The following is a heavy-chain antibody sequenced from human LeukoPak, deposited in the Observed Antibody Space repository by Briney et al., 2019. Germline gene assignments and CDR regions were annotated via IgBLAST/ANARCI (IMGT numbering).Heavy chain of an antibody. D-gene: IGHD5-12*01. V-gene: IGHV1-2*02. CDR2: INPNSGGT. J-gene: IGHJ4*02. CDR3: ARDDSGYDQTDY. Sequence: ASVKVSCKASGYTFTGYYMHWVRQAPGQGLEWMGWINPNSGGTNYAQKFQGRVTMTRDTSISTAYLELGRLRSDDTAVYYCARDDSGYDQTDYWGQGTLVTVSS. CDR1: GYTFTGYY.